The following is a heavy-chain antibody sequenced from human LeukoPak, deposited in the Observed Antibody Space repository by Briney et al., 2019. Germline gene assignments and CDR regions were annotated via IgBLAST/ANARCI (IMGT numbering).Heavy chain of an antibody. CDR3: AGATKWLAHDF. J-gene: IGHJ4*02. D-gene: IGHD6-19*01. CDR1: GXTVGGTY. V-gene: IGHV3-53*01. CDR2: IFDAGRT. Sequence: GGSLRLSCAASGXTVGGTYMSWVRQAAGKGLQWVSTIFDAGRTTYADSVQGRFTISRDSYMNTLFLQMNSLRADDTAVYYCAGATKWLAHDFWGQGILVTVSS.